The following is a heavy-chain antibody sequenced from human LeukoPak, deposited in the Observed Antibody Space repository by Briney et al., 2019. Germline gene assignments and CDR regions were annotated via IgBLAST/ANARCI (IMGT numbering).Heavy chain of an antibody. D-gene: IGHD6-19*01. Sequence: SETLSLTCAVYGGSFSGYYWSWIRQPPGKGLEWIGEINHSGSTNYNPSLKSRVTISVDTSKNQFSLKLSSVTAADTAVYYCARGDVAVAEYFDFWGQGTLVTVS. CDR3: ARGDVAVAEYFDF. J-gene: IGHJ4*02. CDR2: INHSGST. V-gene: IGHV4-34*01. CDR1: GGSFSGYY.